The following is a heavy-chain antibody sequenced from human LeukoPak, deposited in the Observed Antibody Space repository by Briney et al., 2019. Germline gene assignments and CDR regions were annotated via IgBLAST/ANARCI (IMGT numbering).Heavy chain of an antibody. D-gene: IGHD6-19*01. CDR1: GGSISSYY. J-gene: IGHJ4*02. CDR2: IYTSGST. CDR3: ARGFAMSSGWFFDY. Sequence: SETLSLTCTVSGGSISSYYWSWIRQPAGKGLEWIGRIYTSGSTNYNPSLKSRATMSVDASKNQFSLKLSSVTAADTAVYYCARGFAMSSGWFFDYWGQGTLVTVSS. V-gene: IGHV4-4*07.